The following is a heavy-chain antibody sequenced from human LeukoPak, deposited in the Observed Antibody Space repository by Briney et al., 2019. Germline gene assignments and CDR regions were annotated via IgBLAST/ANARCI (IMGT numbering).Heavy chain of an antibody. CDR3: ARSISLRVWSGYSNWFDP. J-gene: IGHJ5*02. CDR2: MNNSGST. CDR1: GGSFSGYY. D-gene: IGHD3-3*01. Sequence: SETLSLTCAVYGGSFSGYYWSWIRQPPGKGLEWIGEMNNSGSTHYNPSLKSRVTISVDTSKNQFSLNLSSVAAPDTAVYYCARSISLRVWSGYSNWFDPWGQETLVSVSS. V-gene: IGHV4-34*01.